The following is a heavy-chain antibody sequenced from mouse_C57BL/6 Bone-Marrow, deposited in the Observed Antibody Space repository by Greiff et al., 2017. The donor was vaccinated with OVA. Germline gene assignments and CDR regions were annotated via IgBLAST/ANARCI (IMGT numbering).Heavy chain of an antibody. CDR3: AKGGYGSSFDV. D-gene: IGHD1-1*01. CDR2: IWRGGST. J-gene: IGHJ1*03. CDR1: GFSLTSYG. Sequence: VKLVESGPGLVQPSQSLSITCTVSGFSLTSYGVHWVRQSPGKGLEWLGAIWRGGSTDYNAAFMSRLSITKDNSKSQVFFKMNSLQADDTAIYYCAKGGYGSSFDVWGTGTTVTVSS. V-gene: IGHV2-5*01.